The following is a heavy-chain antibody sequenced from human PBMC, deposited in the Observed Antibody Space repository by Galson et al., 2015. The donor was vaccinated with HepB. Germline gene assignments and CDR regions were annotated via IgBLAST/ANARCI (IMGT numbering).Heavy chain of an antibody. CDR2: IYYSGST. Sequence: ETLSLTCTVSGGSISSYYWSWIRQPPGKGLEWIGYIYYSGSTNYNPSLKSRVTISVDTSKNQFSLKLSSVTAADTAVYYCARVAAAGSYYMDVWGKGTTVTVSS. CDR3: ARVAAAGSYYMDV. J-gene: IGHJ6*03. D-gene: IGHD6-13*01. CDR1: GGSISSYY. V-gene: IGHV4-59*01.